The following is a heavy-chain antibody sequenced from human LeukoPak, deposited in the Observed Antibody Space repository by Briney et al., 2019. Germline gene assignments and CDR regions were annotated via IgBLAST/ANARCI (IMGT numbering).Heavy chain of an antibody. J-gene: IGHJ4*02. V-gene: IGHV3-66*01. D-gene: IGHD1-7*01. CDR1: GFTVSSNY. CDR2: IYSGGST. Sequence: GGSLRLSCAASGFTVSSNYMSWVRQAPGKGLEWVSVIYSGGSTYYADSVKGRFTISRDNSKNTLYLQMNSLRAEDTAVYYCAKELINWNYAPLFDYWGQGTLVTVSS. CDR3: AKELINWNYAPLFDY.